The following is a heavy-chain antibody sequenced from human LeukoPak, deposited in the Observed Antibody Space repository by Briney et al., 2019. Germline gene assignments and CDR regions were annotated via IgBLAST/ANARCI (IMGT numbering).Heavy chain of an antibody. J-gene: IGHJ4*02. V-gene: IGHV3-30*02. CDR1: VFAFDEYA. Sequence: GGPLKLSCAPSVFAFDEYAMHWFRQPPAKGLEWLTFVQFDGTDEHYADSVKGRFTISRDNSKNILYLQMNSLTAEDSAVYYCAKNSGWRDWGQGTLVTVSS. CDR3: AKNSGWRD. CDR2: VQFDGTDE. D-gene: IGHD2-15*01.